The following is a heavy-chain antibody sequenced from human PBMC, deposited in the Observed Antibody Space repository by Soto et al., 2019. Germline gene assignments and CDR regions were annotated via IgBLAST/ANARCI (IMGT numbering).Heavy chain of an antibody. D-gene: IGHD4-4*01. V-gene: IGHV4-38-2*02. J-gene: IGHJ4*02. CDR2: VLHSGAA. CDR3: GSDDYNNYGGPGY. CDR1: GYSISRGYF. Sequence: SETLSLTCSVSGYSISRGYFWGCIRQAPGKGLEGIGNVLHSGAAFYNPSLKSPVTMSVDTSKNQFSLMLPSVTAADAAVYYCGSDDYNNYGGPGYWGPGPRVTVSS.